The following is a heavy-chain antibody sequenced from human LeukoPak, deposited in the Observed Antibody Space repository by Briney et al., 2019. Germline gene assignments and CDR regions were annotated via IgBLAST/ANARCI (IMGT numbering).Heavy chain of an antibody. Sequence: PGGSLRLSCAASGFTFSSYEMNWVRQAPGKGLEWVSSISSSSSYIYYADSVKGRFTISRDNAKNSLYLQMNSLRAEDTAVYYCARDLSYYDVSPEDYWGQGTLVTVSS. J-gene: IGHJ4*02. CDR2: ISSSSSYI. CDR1: GFTFSSYE. V-gene: IGHV3-21*01. CDR3: ARDLSYYDVSPEDY. D-gene: IGHD3-22*01.